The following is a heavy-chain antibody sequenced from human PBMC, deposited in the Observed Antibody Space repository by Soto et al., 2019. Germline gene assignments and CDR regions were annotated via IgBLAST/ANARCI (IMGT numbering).Heavy chain of an antibody. V-gene: IGHV4-59*01. J-gene: IGHJ5*02. Sequence: QVHLQESGPGLVKPSETLSLTCAVSAGSISPYYWSWIRQPPGKGLEWIAYIYYSGSSNYNPSLRSRVTISVDTSKNQFSLKLSSVTAADTAVYYCARVSSIGAFDPWGQGTLVTVSS. CDR3: ARVSSIGAFDP. CDR1: AGSISPYY. D-gene: IGHD6-6*01. CDR2: IYYSGSS.